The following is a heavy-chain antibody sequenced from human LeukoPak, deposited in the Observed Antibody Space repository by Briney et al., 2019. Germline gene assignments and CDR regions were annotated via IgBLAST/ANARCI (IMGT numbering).Heavy chain of an antibody. CDR3: ARRNRGLLDY. Sequence: SETLSLTCTVSGGSISSGDFYWSWIRQPPGKGLEWIGYIFYSGSTYYNPSLKSRVTISVDTSKNQFSLKLSSVTAADTAVYYCARRNRGLLDYWGQGTLVTVSS. V-gene: IGHV4-30-4*08. J-gene: IGHJ4*02. CDR2: IFYSGST. CDR1: GGSISSGDFY. D-gene: IGHD2-21*01.